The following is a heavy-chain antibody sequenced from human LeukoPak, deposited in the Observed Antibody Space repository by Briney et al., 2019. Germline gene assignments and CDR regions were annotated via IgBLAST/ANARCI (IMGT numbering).Heavy chain of an antibody. CDR3: ARVPYDFWSGYSTFDY. CDR2: INPNSGGT. V-gene: IGHV1-2*02. J-gene: IGHJ4*02. Sequence: ASVKVSCKASGGTFSSYAISWVRQAPGQGLEWMGWINPNSGGTNYAQKFQGRVTMTRDTSISTAYMELSRLRSDDTAVYYCARVPYDFWSGYSTFDYWGQGTLVTVSS. CDR1: GGTFSSYA. D-gene: IGHD3-3*01.